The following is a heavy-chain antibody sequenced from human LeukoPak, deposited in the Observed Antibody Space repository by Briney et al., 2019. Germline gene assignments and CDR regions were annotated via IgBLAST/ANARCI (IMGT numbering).Heavy chain of an antibody. CDR1: GGSISSGGYS. D-gene: IGHD3-10*01. J-gene: IGHJ3*02. CDR3: AGLSRFRAYYGSGSPYSDATDAFDI. V-gene: IGHV4-30-2*01. Sequence: SETLSLTCAVSGGSISSGGYSWSWIRQPPGKGLEWIGYIYHSGSTYYNPSLKSRVTISVDRSKNQFSLKLSSVTAADTAVYYCAGLSRFRAYYGSGSPYSDATDAFDIWGQGTMVTVSS. CDR2: IYHSGST.